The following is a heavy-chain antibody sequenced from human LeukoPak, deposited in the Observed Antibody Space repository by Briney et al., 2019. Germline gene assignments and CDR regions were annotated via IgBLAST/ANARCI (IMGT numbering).Heavy chain of an antibody. CDR2: IKEDGREN. V-gene: IGHV3-7*01. Sequence: GGSLRLSCAASGFTFSNYWMSWVRQAPGQGPEWVANIKEDGRENYYLDSVEGRFTISRDNAKNSLELQLNSLRVEDTAVYHCVKAQNFRPSAFFDSWGQGTLVTVSS. D-gene: IGHD1-7*01. CDR1: GFTFSNYW. CDR3: VKAQNFRPSAFFDS. J-gene: IGHJ4*02.